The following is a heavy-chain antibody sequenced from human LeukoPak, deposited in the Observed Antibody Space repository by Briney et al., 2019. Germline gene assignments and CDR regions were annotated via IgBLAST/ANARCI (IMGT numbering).Heavy chain of an antibody. CDR1: GGTLSSYP. D-gene: IGHD3-3*02. Sequence: SVKVSCKASGGTLSSYPINWVRQAPGQGLEWLGGIIPKYSASNYAQAFQGRVTITADESTNTVYMEMSGLRPDDTAVYYCVRPDRIFGVPAAFDAWGQGTLVAVSS. J-gene: IGHJ3*01. CDR3: VRPDRIFGVPAAFDA. CDR2: IIPKYSAS. V-gene: IGHV1-69*01.